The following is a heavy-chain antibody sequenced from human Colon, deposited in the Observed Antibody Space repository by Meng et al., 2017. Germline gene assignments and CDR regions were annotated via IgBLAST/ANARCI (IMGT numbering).Heavy chain of an antibody. CDR2: INHTGNT. CDR3: ARSVRLGVAGKSGAY. J-gene: IGHJ4*02. D-gene: IGHD6-19*01. Sequence: VQLQQLGAGLLKPSETLSLTCAVYGGSFSGYSWSWIRQPPGKGLEWIGEINHTGNTSYNPSLKSRLTISVDTSKNQFSLNLSSVTAADTALYYCARSVRLGVAGKSGAYWGQGTLVTVFS. CDR1: GGSFSGYS. V-gene: IGHV4-34*01.